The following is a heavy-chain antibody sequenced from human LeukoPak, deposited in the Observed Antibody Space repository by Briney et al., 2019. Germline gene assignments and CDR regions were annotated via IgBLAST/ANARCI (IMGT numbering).Heavy chain of an antibody. V-gene: IGHV1-69*05. Sequence: SVKVSCKASGGTFTSYAISWVRQAPGQGLEWMGGIIPIFGTANYAQKFQGRVTITTDESTSTAYMELSSLRSEDTAVYYCARVDCSTSCYRSWFDPWGQGTLVTVSS. J-gene: IGHJ5*02. CDR3: ARVDCSTSCYRSWFDP. D-gene: IGHD2-2*01. CDR1: GGTFTSYA. CDR2: IIPIFGTA.